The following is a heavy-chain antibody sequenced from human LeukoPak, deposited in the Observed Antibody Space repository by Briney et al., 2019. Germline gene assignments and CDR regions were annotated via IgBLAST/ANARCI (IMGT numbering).Heavy chain of an antibody. V-gene: IGHV4-34*01. J-gene: IGHJ5*02. D-gene: IGHD6-19*01. Sequence: PSETLSLTCAVYGGSFSGYYWSWIRQPPGKGLEWIGEINHSGSTNYNPSLKSRVTISVDTSKNQFSLKLSSVTAADTAVYYCATSVAVAGRDRWFDPWGQGTLVTVSS. CDR2: INHSGST. CDR1: GGSFSGYY. CDR3: ATSVAVAGRDRWFDP.